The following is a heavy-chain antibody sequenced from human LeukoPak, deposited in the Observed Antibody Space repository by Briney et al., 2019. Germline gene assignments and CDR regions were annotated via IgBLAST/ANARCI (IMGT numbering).Heavy chain of an antibody. CDR3: ASGAAALLLVY. CDR1: GGSISSTSYC. V-gene: IGHV4-39*01. Sequence: SETLSLTCTVSGGSISSTSYCWGWIRQPPGKGLEWIGSIYNTGRTDYNPFLKSRVTISIDTSRNQFSLRLSSVTAADTAVYYCASGAAALLLVYWGPGTLVTVSS. J-gene: IGHJ4*02. D-gene: IGHD2-2*01. CDR2: IYNTGRT.